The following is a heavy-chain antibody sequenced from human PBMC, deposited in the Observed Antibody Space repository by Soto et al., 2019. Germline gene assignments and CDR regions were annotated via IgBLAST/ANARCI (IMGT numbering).Heavy chain of an antibody. Sequence: ASVRVSCKRAGYTWNTYCRDWVRQAPGQGLEWMGIIHPSGGGSTYAQKFLGRVTMTRDTSTSTVFMELSSLRSANTAVYYCARGGRIAVVTDSFDYWG. CDR1: GYTWNTYC. CDR2: IHPSGGGS. V-gene: IGHV1-46*02. J-gene: IGHJ4*01. D-gene: IGHD2-21*02. CDR3: ARGGRIAVVTDSFDY.